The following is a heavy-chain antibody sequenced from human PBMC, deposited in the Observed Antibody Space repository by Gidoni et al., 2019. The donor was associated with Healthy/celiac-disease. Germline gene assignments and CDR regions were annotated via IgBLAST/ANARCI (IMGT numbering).Heavy chain of an antibody. J-gene: IGHJ4*02. Sequence: QVQLVQSGAEVKKPGSSVTVSCQASGGTFSSYTISWVRQAPGQGLEWMGRIIPILGIANYAQKFQGRVTITADKSTSTAYMELSSLRSEDTAVYYCASQAYDSSGYYLGPFDYWGQGTLVTVSS. CDR1: GGTFSSYT. V-gene: IGHV1-69*02. CDR3: ASQAYDSSGYYLGPFDY. D-gene: IGHD3-22*01. CDR2: IIPILGIA.